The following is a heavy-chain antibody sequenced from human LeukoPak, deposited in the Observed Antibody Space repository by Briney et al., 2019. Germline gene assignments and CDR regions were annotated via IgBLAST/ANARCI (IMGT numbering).Heavy chain of an antibody. D-gene: IGHD6-6*01. J-gene: IGHJ4*02. CDR3: ARSSIAARGTPDY. V-gene: IGHV4-38-2*01. CDR1: GYSISSGYY. CDR2: IYHSGST. Sequence: PSETLSLTCAVSGYSISSGYYWGWIRQPPGKGLEWTGSIYHSGSTYYNPSLKSRVTISVDTSKNQFSLKLSSVTAADTAVYYCARSSIAARGTPDYWGQGTLVTVSS.